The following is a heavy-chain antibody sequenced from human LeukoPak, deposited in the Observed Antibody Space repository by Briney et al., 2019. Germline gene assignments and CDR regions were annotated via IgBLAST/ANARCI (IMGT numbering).Heavy chain of an antibody. Sequence: GGSLRLSCAASGFTFSSYYMNWVRQAPGKGLEWVANIRQDGSAKFYADSVKGRFTISRDNAKNSLYLQMNSLRAEDTAVYYCARWLYSSGWAIDYWGQGTLVTVSS. CDR1: GFTFSSYY. CDR2: IRQDGSAK. D-gene: IGHD6-19*01. V-gene: IGHV3-7*01. CDR3: ARWLYSSGWAIDY. J-gene: IGHJ4*02.